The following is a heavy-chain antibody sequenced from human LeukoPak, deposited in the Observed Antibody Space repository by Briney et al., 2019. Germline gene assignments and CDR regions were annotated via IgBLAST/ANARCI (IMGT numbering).Heavy chain of an antibody. Sequence: GGSLRLSCAASGFTFSDYYMSWIRQAPGKGLEWVSYISSSGSTIYYADSVKGRFTISRDNAKNSLYLQINSLRAEDTAVYYCARDLLYDSSGIFDYWGQGTLVTVSS. CDR1: GFTFSDYY. V-gene: IGHV3-11*04. CDR3: ARDLLYDSSGIFDY. CDR2: ISSSGSTI. D-gene: IGHD3-22*01. J-gene: IGHJ4*02.